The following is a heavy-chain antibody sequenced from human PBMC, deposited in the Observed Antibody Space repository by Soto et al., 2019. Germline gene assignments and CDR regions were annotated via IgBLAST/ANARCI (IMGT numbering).Heavy chain of an antibody. J-gene: IGHJ4*02. V-gene: IGHV3-48*01. Sequence: PXXSLRLSCAASGFTFRSYSMDWVLQAPGKGLEWVSYISSSSSTIYYADSVKGRFTISRDNAKNSLYLQMKSLRAEDTAVYYCARDLNYGLFDYWGQGTLVTVSS. CDR2: ISSSSSTI. CDR3: ARDLNYGLFDY. D-gene: IGHD4-17*01. CDR1: GFTFRSYS.